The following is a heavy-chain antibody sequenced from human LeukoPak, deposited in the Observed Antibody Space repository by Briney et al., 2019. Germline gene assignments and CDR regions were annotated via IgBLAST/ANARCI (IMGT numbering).Heavy chain of an antibody. D-gene: IGHD3-22*01. CDR3: ARSYYDSSGYSNWFDP. V-gene: IGHV4-34*01. CDR2: INHSGST. Sequence: SETLSLTCAVYGGSFSGYYWSWIRQPPGKGLEWIGGINHSGSTNYNPSLKSRVTISVDTSKNQFSLKLSSVTAADTAVYYCARSYYDSSGYSNWFDPWGQGTLVTVSS. CDR1: GGSFSGYY. J-gene: IGHJ5*02.